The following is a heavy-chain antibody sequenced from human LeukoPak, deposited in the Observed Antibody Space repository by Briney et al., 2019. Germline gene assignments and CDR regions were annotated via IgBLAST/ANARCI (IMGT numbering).Heavy chain of an antibody. Sequence: GGSLRLSCAASGFTFSSYGMHWVRQAPGKGLEWVAFIRYDGSNKYYADSMKGRFTISRDNSKNTPYLQMNSLRAEDTAVYYCAKDHAYCGGDCYGLYYYYCMDVWGRGTTVTISS. V-gene: IGHV3-30*02. D-gene: IGHD2-21*02. J-gene: IGHJ6*03. CDR2: IRYDGSNK. CDR3: AKDHAYCGGDCYGLYYYYCMDV. CDR1: GFTFSSYG.